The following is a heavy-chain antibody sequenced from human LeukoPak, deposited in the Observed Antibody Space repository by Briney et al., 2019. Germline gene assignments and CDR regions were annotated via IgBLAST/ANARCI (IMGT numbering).Heavy chain of an antibody. CDR1: GFTFSSYA. V-gene: IGHV3-23*01. Sequence: GGSLRLSCAASGFTFSSYAMSWVRQAPGKGLEWVSAVSGSGGSTYYADSVKGRFTISRDNSKNTLYLQMNSLRAEDTAVYYCAKSSSHYGSGSASQDCWGQGTLVTVSS. D-gene: IGHD3-10*01. CDR3: AKSSSHYGSGSASQDC. J-gene: IGHJ4*02. CDR2: VSGSGGST.